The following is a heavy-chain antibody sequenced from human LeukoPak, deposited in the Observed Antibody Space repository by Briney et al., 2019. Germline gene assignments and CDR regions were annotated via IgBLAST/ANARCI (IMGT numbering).Heavy chain of an antibody. V-gene: IGHV1-69*06. CDR1: GGTFSSYA. J-gene: IGHJ5*02. Sequence: GSSVKVSCKASGGTFSSYAISWVRQAPGQGLEWMGGIILIFGTANYAQKFQGRVTITADKSTSTAYMELSSLRSEDTAVYYCARESSTMVRGVIITNWFDPWGQGTLVTVSS. CDR2: IILIFGTA. CDR3: ARESSTMVRGVIITNWFDP. D-gene: IGHD3-10*01.